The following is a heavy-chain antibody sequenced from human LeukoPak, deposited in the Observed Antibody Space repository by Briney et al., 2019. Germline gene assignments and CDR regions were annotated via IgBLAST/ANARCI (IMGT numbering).Heavy chain of an antibody. J-gene: IGHJ4*02. CDR3: ARDRGYSYGYGSGDLDY. D-gene: IGHD5-18*01. CDR2: ISSSSSYI. V-gene: IGHV3-21*01. CDR1: GFTFSSYS. Sequence: GGSLRLSCAASGFTFSSYSMNWVRQAPGKGLEWVSSISSSSSYIYYADSVKGRFTISRDNAKNSLYLQMNSLRAEDTAVYYCARDRGYSYGYGSGDLDYWGQGTLVTVSS.